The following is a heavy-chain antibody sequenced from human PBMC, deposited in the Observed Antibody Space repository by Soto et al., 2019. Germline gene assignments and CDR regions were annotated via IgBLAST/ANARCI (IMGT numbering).Heavy chain of an antibody. D-gene: IGHD2-2*01. CDR1: GFTLRYYY. V-gene: IGHV3-11*06. CDR2: ISGTSDDR. CDR3: TKGGRSTSFYCEF. Sequence: GGSLRLSCAASGFTLRYYYMTWIRQTPGKGLEWVAHISGTSDDRDYADSVRGRFTISRDNALNTFYLQMDSASVDDMGVYYGTKGGRSTSFYCEFWGPGTLVPVS. J-gene: IGHJ4*02.